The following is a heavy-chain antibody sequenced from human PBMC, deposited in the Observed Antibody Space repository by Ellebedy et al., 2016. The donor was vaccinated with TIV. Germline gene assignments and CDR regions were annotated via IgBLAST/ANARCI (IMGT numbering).Heavy chain of an antibody. CDR2: INQDGTKK. D-gene: IGHD4-17*01. J-gene: IGHJ4*02. V-gene: IGHV3-7*01. CDR3: ARVTTLATGTGYYFDY. CDR1: GFTFSSYW. Sequence: GESLKISCAASGFTFSSYWMNWVRQAPGKGLEWVANINQDGTKKYYVDSVKGRFTISRDNAKNSLYLQMNSLRAEDTAVYYCARVTTLATGTGYYFDYWGQGTLVTLSS.